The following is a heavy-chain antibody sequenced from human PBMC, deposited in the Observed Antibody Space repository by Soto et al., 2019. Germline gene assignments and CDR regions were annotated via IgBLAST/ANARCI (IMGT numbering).Heavy chain of an antibody. CDR2: ISYDENNK. CDR1: GFTFSSYG. Sequence: QVQLVESGGGVVQPGRSLRLSCAASGFTFSSYGMHLVRQAPGKGLVWVAVISYDENNKYYADSVQGRFAISRDNSKNTLVLQMISLRAEELAVSYCAIGGQKLVRCPSVYCGQGALVPVAP. D-gene: IGHD6-13*01. CDR3: AIGGQKLVRCPSVY. V-gene: IGHV3-30*03. J-gene: IGHJ4*02.